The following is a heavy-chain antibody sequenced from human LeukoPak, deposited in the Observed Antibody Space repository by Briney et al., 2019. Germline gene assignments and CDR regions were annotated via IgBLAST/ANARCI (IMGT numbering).Heavy chain of an antibody. CDR2: IYYSGST. V-gene: IGHV4-39*01. CDR3: ARQRKAAADNWFDP. D-gene: IGHD6-13*01. Sequence: GSLRLSCVASGFTVSSNYMSWVRQAPGKGLEWIGSIYYSGSTYYNPSLKSRVTISVDTSKNQFSLKLSSVTAADTAVYYCARQRKAAADNWFDPWGQGTLVTVSS. CDR1: GFTVSSNY. J-gene: IGHJ5*02.